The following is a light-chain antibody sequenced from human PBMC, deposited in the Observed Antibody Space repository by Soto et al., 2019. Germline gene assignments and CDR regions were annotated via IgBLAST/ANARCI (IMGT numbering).Light chain of an antibody. J-gene: IGKJ1*01. CDR2: GAS. V-gene: IGKV3-20*01. Sequence: VVLTQSPGTLSLSPGKRATLSCRASQSISSSYLAWYQQRPGQAPRLLIYGASSRATGIPDRFSGSGSGTEFTLTISRLEPEDFAVYYCQQYGSSSWTFGQGTKVAI. CDR1: QSISSSY. CDR3: QQYGSSSWT.